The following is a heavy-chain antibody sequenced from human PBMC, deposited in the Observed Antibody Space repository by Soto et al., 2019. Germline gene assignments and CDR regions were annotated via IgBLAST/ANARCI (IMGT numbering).Heavy chain of an antibody. Sequence: GGSLRLSCAASGFTFGTYGMHWVRQAPGKGLEWVAGVWYDGSVKTYADSVKGRFSISRDNSQNTVYLQMNTLRAGDTAVYYCARADCGGQCPRDYWGQGTLVTVSS. CDR1: GFTFGTYG. J-gene: IGHJ4*02. V-gene: IGHV3-33*01. CDR3: ARADCGGQCPRDY. CDR2: VWYDGSVK. D-gene: IGHD2-21*01.